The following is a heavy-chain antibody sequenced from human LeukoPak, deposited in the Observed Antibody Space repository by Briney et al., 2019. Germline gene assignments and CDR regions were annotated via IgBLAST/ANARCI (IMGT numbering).Heavy chain of an antibody. J-gene: IGHJ4*02. D-gene: IGHD2-15*01. CDR2: ISSSSSYI. V-gene: IGHV3-21*01. CDR3: ASLPSAGTATHNY. CDR1: GFTFSSYS. Sequence: GGSLRLSCAASGFTFSSYSMNWVRQAPGKGLEWVSSISSSSSYIYYADSVKGRFTISRDNAKNSLYLQMNSLRAEDTAVYYCASLPSAGTATHNYWGQGTLVTVSS.